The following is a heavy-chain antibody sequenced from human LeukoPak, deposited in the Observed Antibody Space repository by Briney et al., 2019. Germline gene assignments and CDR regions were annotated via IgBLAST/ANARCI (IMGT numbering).Heavy chain of an antibody. V-gene: IGHV4-30-2*01. D-gene: IGHD5-12*01. Sequence: TLSLTCAVSGGSISSGGYSWSWIRQPPGKGLEWIGYIYHSGSTYYNPSLKSRVTISVDRSKNQFSLKLSSVTAADTAVYYCARVATISHFDYWGQGTLVTVSS. CDR1: GGSISSGGYS. CDR3: ARVATISHFDY. J-gene: IGHJ4*02. CDR2: IYHSGST.